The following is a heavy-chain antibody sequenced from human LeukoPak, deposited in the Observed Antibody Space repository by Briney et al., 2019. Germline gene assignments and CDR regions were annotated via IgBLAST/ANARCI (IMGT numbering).Heavy chain of an antibody. CDR3: AREPERSGLSDY. CDR1: GFTFNDYA. V-gene: IGHV3-30-3*01. CDR2: ISYDGYDK. D-gene: IGHD1-14*01. J-gene: IGHJ4*02. Sequence: GGSLRLSCAASGFTFNDYAMYWVRQTPGKGLEWVTLISYDGYDKSYADSVRGRFTISRDNSKNTLYLQMNSLRAEDTAVYYCAREPERSGLSDYWGQGTLVTVSS.